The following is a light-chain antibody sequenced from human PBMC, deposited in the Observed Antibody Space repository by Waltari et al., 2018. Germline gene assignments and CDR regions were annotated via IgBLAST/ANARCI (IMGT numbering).Light chain of an antibody. CDR1: QSLLHRDGKTY. J-gene: IGKJ4*02. V-gene: IGKV2-29*03. Sequence: VMTRPPLPLSAPPGRPAPFSCKSSQSLLHRDGKTYLYWYLKRPGQSPQLLISLVSSRFSGVPDRFSGSGSGTDFTLKISRVEAEDVGLYYCMQALHLPLTFGQGTKVEIQ. CDR3: MQALHLPLT. CDR2: LVS.